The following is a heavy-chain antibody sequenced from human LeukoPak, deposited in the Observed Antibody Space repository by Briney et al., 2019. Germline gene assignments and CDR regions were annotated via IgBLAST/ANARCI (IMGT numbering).Heavy chain of an antibody. J-gene: IGHJ4*02. CDR2: IYYSGST. CDR3: AREWSSGWYGVG. V-gene: IGHV4-39*07. Sequence: KASETLSLTCAVSGGSISSSSYYWVWIGQPPGKGLEWIRSIYYSGSTYYNPSLKSLVTISVDTSKNQFSLKLSSVTAGETAVYYCAREWSSGWYGVGWGQGTLVTVSS. CDR1: GGSISSSSYY. D-gene: IGHD6-19*01.